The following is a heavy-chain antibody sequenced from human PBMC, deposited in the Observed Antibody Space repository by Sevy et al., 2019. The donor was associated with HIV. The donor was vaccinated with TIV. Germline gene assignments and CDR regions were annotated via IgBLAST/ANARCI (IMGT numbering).Heavy chain of an antibody. D-gene: IGHD2-2*01. CDR1: GFTFSSYS. Sequence: GESLKICCAASGFTFSSYSMNWVRQAPGKGLEWVSSISSSSSYIYYADSVKGRFTISRDNAKNSLYLPMNSLRAEDTAMYYCARDRRDIVVVPAPYYYYGMDVWGQGTTVTVSS. CDR3: ARDRRDIVVVPAPYYYYGMDV. CDR2: ISSSSSYI. V-gene: IGHV3-21*01. J-gene: IGHJ6*02.